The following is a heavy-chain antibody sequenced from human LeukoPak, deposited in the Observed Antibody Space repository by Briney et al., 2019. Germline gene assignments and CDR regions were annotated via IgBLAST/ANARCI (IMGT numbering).Heavy chain of an antibody. V-gene: IGHV3-48*01. J-gene: IGHJ3*02. CDR3: ATPVLYDSSGYPNDAFDI. D-gene: IGHD3-22*01. CDR2: ISSSSSTI. Sequence: PGGSLRLSCAASGFTFSSYSMNWVRQAPGKGLEWVSYISSSSSTIYYADSVKGRFTISRDNAKNSLHLQMNSLRAEDTAVYCCATPVLYDSSGYPNDAFDIWGQGTMVTVSS. CDR1: GFTFSSYS.